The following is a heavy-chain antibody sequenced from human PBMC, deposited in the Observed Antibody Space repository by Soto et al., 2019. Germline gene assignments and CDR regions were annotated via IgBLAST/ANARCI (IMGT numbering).Heavy chain of an antibody. J-gene: IGHJ4*02. CDR1: GFTFTRYS. V-gene: IGHV3-21*01. Sequence: EVQLVESGGGLVKPGGSLRLSCAASGFTFTRYSMNWVRQAPGKGLEWVSSISSTTNYIYYADSMKGRFTVSRDNAKNSVYLDMNSLSAEDTAVYYCARESEDFTSNFDYWGQGTLVSVSS. CDR2: ISSTTNYI. CDR3: ARESEDFTSNFDY.